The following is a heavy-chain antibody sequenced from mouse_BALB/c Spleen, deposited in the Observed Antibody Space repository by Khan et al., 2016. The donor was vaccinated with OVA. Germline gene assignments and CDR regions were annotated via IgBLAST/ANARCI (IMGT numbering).Heavy chain of an antibody. Sequence: VQRVESGAELVRPGSSVKISCKASGYAFSSYWMNWVKQRPGQGLEWIGQIYPGAGETKYNGKFKGKVTLTADKSSSTAYMQLSSLTSEDSAVYFCARSGYDYFAYWGQGTLVTVSA. CDR2: IYPGAGET. V-gene: IGHV1-80*01. J-gene: IGHJ3*01. D-gene: IGHD2-14*01. CDR3: ARSGYDYFAY. CDR1: GYAFSSYW.